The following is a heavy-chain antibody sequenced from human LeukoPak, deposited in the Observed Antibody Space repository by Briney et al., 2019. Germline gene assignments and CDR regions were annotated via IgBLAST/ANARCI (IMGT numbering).Heavy chain of an antibody. J-gene: IGHJ4*02. CDR3: ARDLNWGFDY. CDR2: ISSSSI. V-gene: IGHV3-48*02. D-gene: IGHD7-27*01. Sequence: NPGGSLRLSCIASGFTFSSYAMNWVRQAPGKGLEWVSYISSSSIQYADSVKGRFTISRDNAKNPLSLQMNSLGDDDTAVYYCARDLNWGFDYWGQGTLVTVSS. CDR1: GFTFSSYA.